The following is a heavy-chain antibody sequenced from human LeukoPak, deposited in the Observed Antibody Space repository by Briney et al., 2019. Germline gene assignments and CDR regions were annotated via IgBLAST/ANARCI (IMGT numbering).Heavy chain of an antibody. CDR2: IYSGGST. J-gene: IGHJ4*02. D-gene: IGHD2-21*01. V-gene: IGHV3-53*01. Sequence: GGSLRLSCAASGFTVSSNYMSWVRQAPGKGLEWVSVIYSGGSTYYADSVKGRFTISRDNSKNTLYLQMNSLRAEDTAVYYCASCSTARTNYLDYWGQGTLVTVSS. CDR1: GFTVSSNY. CDR3: ASCSTARTNYLDY.